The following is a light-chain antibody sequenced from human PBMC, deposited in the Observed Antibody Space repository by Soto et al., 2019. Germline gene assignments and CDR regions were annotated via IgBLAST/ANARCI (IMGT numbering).Light chain of an antibody. V-gene: IGLV6-57*04. J-gene: IGLJ2*01. CDR2: EDN. CDR1: SGSIASNY. CDR3: QSYDSSNQDVV. Sequence: NFMLTQPHSVSESPGKTVTISCTRSSGSIASNYVQWYQQRPGSAPTTVIYEDNQRPPGVPDRFSGSIDSSSNSASLTISGLKTEDEADYYCQSYDSSNQDVVFGGGTKLNVL.